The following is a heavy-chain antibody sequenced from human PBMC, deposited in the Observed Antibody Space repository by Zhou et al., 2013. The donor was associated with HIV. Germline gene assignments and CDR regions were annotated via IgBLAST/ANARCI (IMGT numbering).Heavy chain of an antibody. J-gene: IGHJ4*02. D-gene: IGHD5-18*01. V-gene: IGHV4-38-2*01. CDR2: IYHNGNT. Sequence: VQLQESGPGLVKPSETLSLTCAVSGYSISSGYYWGWIRQPPGKGLEWIGNIYHNGNTYYKSSLRSRVTISLDTSKNQFSLKLSSVTAADTALYYCARQSRGTTYGYPFDHWGQGTLVTVSS. CDR3: ARQSRGTTYGYPFDH. CDR1: GYSISSGYY.